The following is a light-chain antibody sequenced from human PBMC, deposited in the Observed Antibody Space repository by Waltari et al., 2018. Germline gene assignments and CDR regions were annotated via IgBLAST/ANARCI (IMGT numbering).Light chain of an antibody. Sequence: DIQMTQSPSTLSASVGDRVTITCRASQSISIRLAWYQQKPGKAPKVLIYKASSLESGVPSRFSGSGSGTEFTLTISSLQPDDFATYYCQQYNSYSWTFGQGTKVEIK. J-gene: IGKJ1*01. CDR3: QQYNSYSWT. V-gene: IGKV1-5*03. CDR1: QSISIR. CDR2: KAS.